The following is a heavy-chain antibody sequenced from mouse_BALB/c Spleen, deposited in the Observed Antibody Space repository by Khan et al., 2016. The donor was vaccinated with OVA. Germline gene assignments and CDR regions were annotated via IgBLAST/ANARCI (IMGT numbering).Heavy chain of an antibody. V-gene: IGHV1-18*01. CDR2: INPKNGGT. CDR1: GYTFPEYT. J-gene: IGHJ4*01. CDR3: ARDAGRY. D-gene: IGHD3-3*01. Sequence: EVELLESGPELVKPGASVKISCKTSGYTFPEYTVHRVKQSLRKSHHWIGVINPKNGGTAYNQKIKGKATLTVDKSSSTAYMEFRSLTSEDSAVYYCARDAGRYWGQGTSVTVAS.